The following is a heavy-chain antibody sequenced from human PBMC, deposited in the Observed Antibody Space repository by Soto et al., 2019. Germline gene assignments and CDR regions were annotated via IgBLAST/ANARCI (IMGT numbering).Heavy chain of an antibody. V-gene: IGHV4-34*01. Sequence: SETLSLTCAVYGGSFSGYYWSWIRQPPGKGLEWIGEINHSGSTNYNPSLKSRVTISVDTSKNQFSLKLSSVTAADTAVYYCASGSAVAADNWFDPWGQGTLVTVSS. CDR2: INHSGST. D-gene: IGHD6-19*01. J-gene: IGHJ5*02. CDR3: ASGSAVAADNWFDP. CDR1: GGSFSGYY.